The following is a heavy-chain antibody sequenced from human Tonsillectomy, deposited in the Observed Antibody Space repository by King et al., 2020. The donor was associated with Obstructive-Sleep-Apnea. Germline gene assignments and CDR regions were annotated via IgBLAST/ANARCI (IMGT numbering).Heavy chain of an antibody. J-gene: IGHJ3*02. CDR2: IYYSGNT. Sequence: QLQESGPGLVKPSQTLSLTCSVSGGSISSGGYYWSWIRQYPGKGLEWMGYIYYSGNTYYNPSLKSRGTISVDTSKNQFSLKVTSVTAADTAVYYCARSPYAAYSSGWSANDAFDIWGQGTMVTVSS. CDR1: GGSISSGGYY. D-gene: IGHD6-13*01. CDR3: ARSPYAAYSSGWSANDAFDI. V-gene: IGHV4-31*03.